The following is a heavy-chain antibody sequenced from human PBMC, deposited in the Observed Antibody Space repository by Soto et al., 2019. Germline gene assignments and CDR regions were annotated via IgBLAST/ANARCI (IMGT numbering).Heavy chain of an antibody. V-gene: IGHV4-31*03. CDR1: GGSISSGGYY. J-gene: IGHJ4*02. CDR2: IYYSGST. CDR3: ASGVLAAAAPIDY. Sequence: SETLSLTCTVSGGSISSGGYYWSWIRQHPGKGLEWIGYIYYSGSTYYNPSLKSRVTISVDTSKNQFSLKLSSVTAADTAVYYCASGVLAAAAPIDYWGQGTLVTVSS. D-gene: IGHD6-13*01.